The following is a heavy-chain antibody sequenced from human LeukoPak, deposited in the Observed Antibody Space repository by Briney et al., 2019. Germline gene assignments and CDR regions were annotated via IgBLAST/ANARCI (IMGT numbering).Heavy chain of an antibody. V-gene: IGHV1-18*01. CDR2: ISGYNGNT. D-gene: IGHD3-22*01. Sequence: ASVKVSCKASGYTFTSYGISWVRQAPGQGLEWMGWISGYNGNTNYAQKFQARVTMTTDTSTSTAYMELRSLRSDDTAVYYCSSDASYYSDSSGYYSDYWGQGTLVTVSS. CDR3: SSDASYYSDSSGYYSDY. CDR1: GYTFTSYG. J-gene: IGHJ4*02.